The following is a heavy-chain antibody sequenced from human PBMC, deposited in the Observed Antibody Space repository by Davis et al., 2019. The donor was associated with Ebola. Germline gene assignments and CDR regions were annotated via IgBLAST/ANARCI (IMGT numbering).Heavy chain of an antibody. V-gene: IGHV4-34*01. CDR2: NHYSGGT. Sequence: MPSETLSLTCAVYGGSFSGYYWSWIRQPPGKGLEWIGCNHYSGGTEYNPALASRVTTSLDTSKNQLSLKLSSVTAADTAVYFCARRSYSSSLIDSWGQGSLVTVSS. J-gene: IGHJ4*02. D-gene: IGHD6-13*01. CDR1: GGSFSGYY. CDR3: ARRSYSSSLIDS.